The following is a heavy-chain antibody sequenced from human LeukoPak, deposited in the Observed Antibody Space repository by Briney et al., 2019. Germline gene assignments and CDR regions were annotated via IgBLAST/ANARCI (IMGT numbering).Heavy chain of an antibody. J-gene: IGHJ4*02. D-gene: IGHD3-22*01. Sequence: SETLSLTCAVYGGSFSGYYWSWLRQPPGKGLEWIGEINHSGSTNYNPSLKSRVTISVDTSKNQFSLKLSSVTAADTAVYYCARTITMIVVARSGYFDYWGQGTLVTVSS. CDR3: ARTITMIVVARSGYFDY. V-gene: IGHV4-34*01. CDR1: GGSFSGYY. CDR2: INHSGST.